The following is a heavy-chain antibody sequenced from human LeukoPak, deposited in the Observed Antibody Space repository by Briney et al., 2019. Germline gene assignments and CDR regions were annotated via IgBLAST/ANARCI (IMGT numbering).Heavy chain of an antibody. CDR1: GGTFSSYA. Sequence: SVKVSCKASGGTFSSYAISWVRQAPGQGLEWMGGIIPVFGTANYAQKFQGRVTITADESTSTAYMELSSLRSEDTAVYYCARVFTGPGNYYYYYYMDVWGKGTTVTVSS. V-gene: IGHV1-69*13. CDR3: ARVFTGPGNYYYYYYMDV. J-gene: IGHJ6*03. D-gene: IGHD3-9*01. CDR2: IIPVFGTA.